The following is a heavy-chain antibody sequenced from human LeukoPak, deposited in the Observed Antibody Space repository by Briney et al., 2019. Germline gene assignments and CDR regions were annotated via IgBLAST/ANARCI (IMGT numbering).Heavy chain of an antibody. Sequence: SETLSLTCTVSGGSISSDGYYWSWIRQPPGKGPEWIGHIQHSGSTHYNSSLKSRVTISVDTSKNQFSLKLSSVTAADTAVYYCARHEEGNWFDPWGQGTLVTVSS. CDR2: IQHSGST. CDR3: ARHEEGNWFDP. CDR1: GGSISSDGYY. J-gene: IGHJ5*02. V-gene: IGHV4-61*08.